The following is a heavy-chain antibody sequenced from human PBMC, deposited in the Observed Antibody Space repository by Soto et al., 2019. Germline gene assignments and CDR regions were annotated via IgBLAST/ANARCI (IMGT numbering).Heavy chain of an antibody. Sequence: GGSLRLSCAASGFTFSSYGMHWVRQAPGKGLEWVAVIWYDGSNKYYADSVKGRFTISRDNSKNTLYLQMNSLRAEDTAVYYCAALGTGYSYGYSYNWFDPWGQGTLVTVSS. D-gene: IGHD5-18*01. CDR1: GFTFSSYG. CDR2: IWYDGSNK. J-gene: IGHJ5*02. V-gene: IGHV3-33*01. CDR3: AALGTGYSYGYSYNWFDP.